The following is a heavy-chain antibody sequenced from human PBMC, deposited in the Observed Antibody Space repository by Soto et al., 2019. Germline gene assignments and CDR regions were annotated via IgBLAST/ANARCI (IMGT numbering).Heavy chain of an antibody. D-gene: IGHD6-19*01. CDR1: GYSFTDYW. J-gene: IGHJ6*02. V-gene: IGHV5-51*01. Sequence: PGESLKISCKGAGYSFTDYWIGWVRQMPGKGLEWMGIIYPGDSGARYSPSFQSQVSISADKSVNTAYLQWGSLKASDTAMYYCARQTTGWFGMDVWGQGTTVTVSS. CDR2: IYPGDSGA. CDR3: ARQTTGWFGMDV.